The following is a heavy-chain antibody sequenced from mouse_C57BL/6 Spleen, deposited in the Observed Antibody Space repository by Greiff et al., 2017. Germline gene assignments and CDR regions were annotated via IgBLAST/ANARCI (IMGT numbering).Heavy chain of an antibody. D-gene: IGHD6-1*01. Sequence: QVQLQQPGAELVMPGASVKLSCKASGYTFTSYWMHWVKQRPGQGLEWIGEIDPSVSYTNYNQKFKGKSTLTVDKSSSTAYMQLSSLTSEDSAVYYCARWDLASAYWGQGTLVTVSA. V-gene: IGHV1-69*01. J-gene: IGHJ3*01. CDR2: IDPSVSYT. CDR3: ARWDLASAY. CDR1: GYTFTSYW.